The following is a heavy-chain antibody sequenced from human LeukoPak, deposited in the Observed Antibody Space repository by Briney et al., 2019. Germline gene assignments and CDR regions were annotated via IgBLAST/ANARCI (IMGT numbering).Heavy chain of an antibody. CDR2: IYYSGST. V-gene: IGHV4-59*08. Sequence: SETLSLTCTVSGGSISSYYWSWIRQPPGKGLEWIGYIYYSGSTNYNPSLKSRVTISVDTSKNQFSLKLSSVTAADTAVYYCARFASPRGPNYSSGWYWFDPWGQGTLVTVSS. D-gene: IGHD6-19*01. J-gene: IGHJ5*02. CDR1: GGSISSYY. CDR3: ARFASPRGPNYSSGWYWFDP.